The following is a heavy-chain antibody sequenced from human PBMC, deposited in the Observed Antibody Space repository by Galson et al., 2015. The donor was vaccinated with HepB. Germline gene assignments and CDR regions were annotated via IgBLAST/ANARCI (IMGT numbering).Heavy chain of an antibody. D-gene: IGHD3-16*02. J-gene: IGHJ4*02. CDR2: IKSKNEGGTT. CDR3: STVRMITFGGVIVNYYFDY. CDR1: GFTFSNAW. V-gene: IGHV3-15*01. Sequence: SLRLSCAASGFTFSNAWMSWVRQAPGKGLEWVGRIKSKNEGGTTDYAAPVKGRFTISRDDSKNTLYLQMNSLKTEDTAVYYCSTVRMITFGGVIVNYYFDYWGQGTLVTVSS.